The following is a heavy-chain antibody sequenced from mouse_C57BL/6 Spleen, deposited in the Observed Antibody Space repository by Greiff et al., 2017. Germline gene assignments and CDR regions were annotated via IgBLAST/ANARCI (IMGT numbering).Heavy chain of an antibody. J-gene: IGHJ3*01. D-gene: IGHD2-2*01. CDR2: ISYDGSN. V-gene: IGHV3-6*01. CDR3: ARLRGGY. CDR1: GYSITSGYY. Sequence: ESGPGLVKPSQSLSLTCSVTGYSITSGYYWNWIRQFPGNKLEWMGYISYDGSNNYNPSLKNRISITRDTSKNQFFLRLNSVTTEDTATYYGARLRGGYWGQGTLVTVSA.